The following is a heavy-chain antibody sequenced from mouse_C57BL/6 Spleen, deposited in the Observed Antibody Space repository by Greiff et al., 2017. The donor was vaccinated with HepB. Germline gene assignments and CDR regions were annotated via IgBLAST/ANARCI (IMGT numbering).Heavy chain of an antibody. Sequence: QVQLKQPGAELVRPGSSVKLSCKASGYTFTSYWMHWVKQRPIQGLEWIGNIDPSDSETHYNQKFKDKATLTVDKSSSTAYMQLSSLTSEDAAVYYCARPYNYDSYYFYYWGQGTTLTVSS. CDR1: GYTFTSYW. J-gene: IGHJ2*01. V-gene: IGHV1-52*01. D-gene: IGHD2-12*01. CDR2: IDPSDSET. CDR3: ARPYNYDSYYFYY.